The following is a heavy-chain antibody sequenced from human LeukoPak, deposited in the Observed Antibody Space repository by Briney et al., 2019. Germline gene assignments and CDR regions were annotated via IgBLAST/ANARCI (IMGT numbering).Heavy chain of an antibody. Sequence: SETLSLTCTVSGGSISSGDYYWSWIRQPPGKGLEWIGRIYTSGSTNYNPSLKSRVTMSVDTSKNQFSLKLSSVTAADTAVYYCARDTRVTIFGAVLSEGIFDYWGQGTLVTVSS. CDR2: IYTSGST. CDR3: ARDTRVTIFGAVLSEGIFDY. D-gene: IGHD3-3*01. CDR1: GGSISSGDYY. V-gene: IGHV4-61*02. J-gene: IGHJ4*02.